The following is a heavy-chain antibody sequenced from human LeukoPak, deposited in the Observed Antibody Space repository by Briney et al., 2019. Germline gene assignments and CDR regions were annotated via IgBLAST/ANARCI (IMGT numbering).Heavy chain of an antibody. V-gene: IGHV1-2*02. J-gene: IGHJ4*02. D-gene: IGHD5-24*01. Sequence: ASVKVSCKASGYTFTGYFMHWVRRAPGQGLEWMGWINPNSGGTNYAQKFQGRVTMTRDTSISTAYMELSRLRSDDTAVYYCARGPARWLQLLSDYWGQGTLVTVSS. CDR1: GYTFTGYF. CDR2: INPNSGGT. CDR3: ARGPARWLQLLSDY.